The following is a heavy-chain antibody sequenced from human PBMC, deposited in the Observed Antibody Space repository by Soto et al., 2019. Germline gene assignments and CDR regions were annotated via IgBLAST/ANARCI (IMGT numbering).Heavy chain of an antibody. CDR2: INHSGST. J-gene: IGHJ4*02. CDR3: ARGWGRIFDY. V-gene: IGHV4-34*01. D-gene: IGHD7-27*01. CDR1: GGSFSGYY. Sequence: SETLSLTCAVYGGSFSGYYWSWIRQPPGKGLEWIGEINHSGSTNYNPSLKSRVTISIDTSKNQFPLKLSSVTAADTAVYYCARGWGRIFDYWGQGTLVTVSS.